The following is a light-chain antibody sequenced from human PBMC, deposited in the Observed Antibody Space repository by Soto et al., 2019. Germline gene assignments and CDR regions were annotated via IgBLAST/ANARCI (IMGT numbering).Light chain of an antibody. CDR1: QSISSW. V-gene: IGKV1-5*01. Sequence: DIQMTQSPSTLSASVGDRVTITCRASQSISSWLAWYQQKPGKAPKLLIYDASSLESGVPSRFSGSGSGTEFTLNISSLQPDDFETYYCQQYNSYPWTFGQGTKVDIK. CDR2: DAS. CDR3: QQYNSYPWT. J-gene: IGKJ1*01.